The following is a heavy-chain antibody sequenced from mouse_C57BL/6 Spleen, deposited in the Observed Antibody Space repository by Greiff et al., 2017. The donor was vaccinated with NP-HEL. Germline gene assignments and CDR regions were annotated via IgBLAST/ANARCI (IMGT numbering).Heavy chain of an antibody. V-gene: IGHV3-6*01. CDR3: ARPHYYGSSYDWFAY. CDR2: ISYDGSN. J-gene: IGHJ3*01. D-gene: IGHD1-1*01. Sequence: EVQLQQSGPGLVKPSQSLSLTCSVTGYSITSGYYWNWIRQFPGNKLEWMGYISYDGSNNYNPSLKNRISITRDTSKNQFFLKLNSVTTEDTATYYCARPHYYGSSYDWFAYWGQGTLVTASA. CDR1: GYSITSGYY.